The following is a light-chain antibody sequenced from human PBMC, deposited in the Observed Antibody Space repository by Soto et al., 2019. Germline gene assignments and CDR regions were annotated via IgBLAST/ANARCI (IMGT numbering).Light chain of an antibody. J-gene: IGLJ1*01. CDR1: NSDVAGYNY. Sequence: HSALTQPASVSGSPGQSITISCTGTNSDVAGYNYVSWYQQHPGKAPELMISEVSHRPSGVSNRFSGSKSDNTDSLTISGLQAEDEADYYCSSYTSISTLYVFGTGTKVTVL. V-gene: IGLV2-14*01. CDR2: EVS. CDR3: SSYTSISTLYV.